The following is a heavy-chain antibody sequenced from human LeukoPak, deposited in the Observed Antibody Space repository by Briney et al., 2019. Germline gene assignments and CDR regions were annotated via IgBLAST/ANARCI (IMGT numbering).Heavy chain of an antibody. V-gene: IGHV1-69*05. Sequence: SVKVSCKASGGTFSSYAISWVRQAPGQGLEWMGRIIPIFGTTNYAQKFQGRVTITTDESTSTAYMELSSLRSEDTAVYYCARGVGATMPHYFDYWGQGTLVTVSS. J-gene: IGHJ4*02. CDR2: IIPIFGTT. CDR1: GGTFSSYA. D-gene: IGHD1-26*01. CDR3: ARGVGATMPHYFDY.